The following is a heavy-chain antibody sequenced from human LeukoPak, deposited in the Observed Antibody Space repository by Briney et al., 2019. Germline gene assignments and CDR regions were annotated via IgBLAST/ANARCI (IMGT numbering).Heavy chain of an antibody. CDR1: GYTFTSYD. D-gene: IGHD6-6*01. CDR3: AREGQSIAARDGVIDY. V-gene: IGHV1-8*01. J-gene: IGHJ4*02. Sequence: GASVKVSCKASGYTFTSYDINWVRQATGQGLEWMGWMNPNSGNTGYAQKFQGRVTMTRDTSISTAYMELSRLRSDDTAVYYCAREGQSIAARDGVIDYWGQGTLVTVSS. CDR2: MNPNSGNT.